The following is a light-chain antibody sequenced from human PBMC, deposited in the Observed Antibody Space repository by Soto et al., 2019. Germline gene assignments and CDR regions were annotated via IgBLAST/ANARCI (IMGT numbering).Light chain of an antibody. CDR1: HDIRNS. V-gene: IGKV1-33*01. CDR3: QQYDNLPLT. Sequence: DLQMTQSPSSLSASIGDRVTITCQSSHDIRNSLNWYQQTPGKPPKLLISDASNLELGVPSKFSGTGFGTDFSFTIINLQPEEIATYYCQQYDNLPLTVGGGTKVDI. CDR2: DAS. J-gene: IGKJ4*01.